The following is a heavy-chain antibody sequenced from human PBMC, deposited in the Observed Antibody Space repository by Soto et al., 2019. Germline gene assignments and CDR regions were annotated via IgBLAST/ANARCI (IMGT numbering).Heavy chain of an antibody. CDR2: ITPIFGTA. J-gene: IGHJ6*02. Sequence: SVKVSCKASGGTFSSYAISWVRQAPGQGLEWMGGITPIFGTANYAQKFQGRVTITADESTSTAYMELSSLRSEDTAVYYCARVIGVSDFFLKTIYYYYGMDVWGQGTTVTVSS. CDR1: GGTFSSYA. D-gene: IGHD3-3*01. V-gene: IGHV1-69*13. CDR3: ARVIGVSDFFLKTIYYYYGMDV.